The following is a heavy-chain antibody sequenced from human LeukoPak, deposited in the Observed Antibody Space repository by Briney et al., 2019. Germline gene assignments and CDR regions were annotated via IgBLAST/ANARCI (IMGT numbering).Heavy chain of an antibody. CDR2: IYYSGST. Sequence: SETLSLTCTVSGGSISSYYWNWIRQPPGKGLEWIGYIYYSGSTNYNPSLKSRVTISVDTYKKQFSLKLSSVTAADTAVYYCASLHGSGRRFDPWGQGTLVTVSS. J-gene: IGHJ5*02. D-gene: IGHD3-10*01. V-gene: IGHV4-59*01. CDR1: GGSISSYY. CDR3: ASLHGSGRRFDP.